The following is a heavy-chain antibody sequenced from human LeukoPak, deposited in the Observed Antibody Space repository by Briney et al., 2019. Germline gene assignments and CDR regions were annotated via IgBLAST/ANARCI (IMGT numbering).Heavy chain of an antibody. Sequence: PGGSLRLSCAASGFTFSNYWIHWVRQAPGKGLVCVSRINSDGSSTTYADSVKGRFTISGDNAKNTPYLQMNSLRVDDTAVYYCARGNSGFDYWGQGTLVTVSS. CDR2: INSDGSST. CDR3: ARGNSGFDY. J-gene: IGHJ4*02. D-gene: IGHD1-1*01. V-gene: IGHV3-74*01. CDR1: GFTFSNYW.